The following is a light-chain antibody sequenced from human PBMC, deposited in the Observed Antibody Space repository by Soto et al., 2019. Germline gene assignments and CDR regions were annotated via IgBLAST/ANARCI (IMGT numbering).Light chain of an antibody. CDR3: SSYTSSSTYVV. Sequence: QSALTKPPSVSGSPGQSVAISCTGTSSDVGSYNRVSWYQQPPGTAPKLMIYEVSNRPSGVPDRFSGSKSGNTASLTISGLQAEDEADYYCSSYTSSSTYVVFGGGTKVTVL. CDR1: SSDVGSYNR. J-gene: IGLJ2*01. CDR2: EVS. V-gene: IGLV2-18*02.